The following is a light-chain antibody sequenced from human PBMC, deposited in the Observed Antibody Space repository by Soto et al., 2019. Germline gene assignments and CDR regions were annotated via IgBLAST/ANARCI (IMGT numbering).Light chain of an antibody. CDR1: QDISDD. CDR2: GAS. V-gene: IGKV1-6*01. CDR3: LQNHNYPRT. Sequence: AIKMTQSPSSLSASVGDRVTITCRASQDISDDVGWYQQTPGKAPKLLISGASRLQSGVPSRFSGSGSGAAFTLTVTSLRHEDSATYYCLQNHNYPRTFGQGTKVE. J-gene: IGKJ1*01.